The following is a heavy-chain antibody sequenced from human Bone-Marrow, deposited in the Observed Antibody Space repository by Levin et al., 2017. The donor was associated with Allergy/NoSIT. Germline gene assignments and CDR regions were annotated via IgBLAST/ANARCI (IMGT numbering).Heavy chain of an antibody. CDR3: VKAGGTYFRWFFDL. CDR2: ISGSGTST. Sequence: QTGGSLRLSCATSGFIFNDYAMSWVRQPPGKGLELVAIISGSGTSTYFADSVKGRFVISRDKSGNTLYLQMNKMRVEDTALYYCVKAGGTYFRWFFDLWGRGTPVTVAS. V-gene: IGHV3-23*01. D-gene: IGHD1-26*01. CDR1: GFIFNDYA. J-gene: IGHJ2*01.